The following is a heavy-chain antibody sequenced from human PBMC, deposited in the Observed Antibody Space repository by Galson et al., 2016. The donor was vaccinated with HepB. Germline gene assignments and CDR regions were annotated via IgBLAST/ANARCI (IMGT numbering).Heavy chain of an antibody. V-gene: IGHV1-18*01. Sequence: SVKVSCKASGYTFTSYDISWVRQAPGQGLEWMGWISASNDDTNYAQNLQGRVTLTTDTSTSTAYMELKSLRSDDTAVYYCARRLSYYDILTSYDRQYKFDYWGQGTLVTVSS. D-gene: IGHD3-9*01. CDR2: ISASNDDT. J-gene: IGHJ4*02. CDR1: GYTFTSYD. CDR3: ARRLSYYDILTSYDRQYKFDY.